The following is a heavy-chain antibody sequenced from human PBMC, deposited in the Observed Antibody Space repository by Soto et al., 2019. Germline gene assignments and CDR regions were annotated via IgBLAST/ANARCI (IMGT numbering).Heavy chain of an antibody. CDR1: GYSFTSYL. Sequence: GESLKISCKGSGYSFTSYLIGWVRQMPGKGLEWMGIIYPGDSDTRYSPSFQGQVTISADKSISTAYLQWSSLKASDTAMYYCARHEIYDFWSGYYTHYYYYMDVWGKGTTVTVSS. J-gene: IGHJ6*03. V-gene: IGHV5-51*01. CDR3: ARHEIYDFWSGYYTHYYYYMDV. CDR2: IYPGDSDT. D-gene: IGHD3-3*01.